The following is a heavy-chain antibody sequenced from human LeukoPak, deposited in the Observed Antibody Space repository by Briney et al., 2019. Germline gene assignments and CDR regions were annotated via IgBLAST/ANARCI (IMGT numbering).Heavy chain of an antibody. D-gene: IGHD3-10*01. J-gene: IGHJ4*02. CDR2: ISGRGGST. CDR1: GFTFSNYA. CDR3: AKGGEVRGIKPYDFFDY. Sequence: PGGSLRLSCTASGFTFSNYAINWVRQAPGKGLEWVSSISGRGGSTYYADSVKGRFTISRDNSKNTLDLQMNSLRAEDTAVYFCAKGGEVRGIKPYDFFDYWGQGTLVTVSS. V-gene: IGHV3-23*01.